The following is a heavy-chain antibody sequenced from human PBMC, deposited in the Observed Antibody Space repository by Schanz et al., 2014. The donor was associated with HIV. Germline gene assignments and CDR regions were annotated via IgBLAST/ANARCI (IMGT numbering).Heavy chain of an antibody. V-gene: IGHV4-34*02. J-gene: IGHJ4*02. Sequence: QVQLQQWGAGLLKPSETLSLTCAVYGSSVTYFYWTWIRQSPGKGLEWIAEVNHSGDTNYNPSLKRWVPIIGEQAKNQFPLKFGSLAAADTAVYYCARAKWPPRSRHFDFWGQGNLVTVSS. CDR3: ARAKWPPRSRHFDF. D-gene: IGHD6-13*01. CDR2: VNHSGDT. CDR1: GSSVTYFY.